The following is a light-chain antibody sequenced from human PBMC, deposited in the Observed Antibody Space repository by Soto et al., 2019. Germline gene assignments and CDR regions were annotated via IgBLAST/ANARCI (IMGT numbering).Light chain of an antibody. V-gene: IGKV3-11*01. CDR3: QQRSDWPWT. J-gene: IGKJ1*01. CDR1: QSVSSY. CDR2: EAS. Sequence: EIVLTQSPATLSLSPGGRASLSCRASQSVSSYLAWYQQKPGQAPRLLMYEASNRATGIPARFSGGGSGTDFTLTISSLEPEDFAVYYCQQRSDWPWTFGQGTKVDNK.